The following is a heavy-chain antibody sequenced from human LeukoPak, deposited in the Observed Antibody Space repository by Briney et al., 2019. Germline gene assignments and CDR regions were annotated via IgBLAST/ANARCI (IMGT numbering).Heavy chain of an antibody. CDR3: AKDEAAAGGELDY. D-gene: IGHD6-13*01. Sequence: PGGSLRLSCAASGFAVSTKSITWVRQPPAKGLEWVSVIYTGGLTYYADSVKGRFTISRDNSKNTLYLQMNNLKADDTAVYYCAKDEAAAGGELDYWGQGTLVIVSS. CDR2: IYTGGLT. CDR1: GFAVSTKS. V-gene: IGHV3-53*01. J-gene: IGHJ4*02.